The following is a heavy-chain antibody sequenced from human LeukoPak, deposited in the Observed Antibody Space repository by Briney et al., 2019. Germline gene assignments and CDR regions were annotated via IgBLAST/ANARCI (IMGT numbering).Heavy chain of an antibody. CDR2: ISSSSSYI. J-gene: IGHJ6*02. CDR1: GFTFSSYS. Sequence: PGGSLRLSCAASGFTFSSYSMNWVRQAPGEGLEWVSSISSSSSYIYYADSVKGRFTISRDNAKNSLYLQMNSLRAEDTAVYYCASLWFGELVGYGMDVWGQGTTVTVSS. V-gene: IGHV3-21*01. CDR3: ASLWFGELVGYGMDV. D-gene: IGHD3-10*01.